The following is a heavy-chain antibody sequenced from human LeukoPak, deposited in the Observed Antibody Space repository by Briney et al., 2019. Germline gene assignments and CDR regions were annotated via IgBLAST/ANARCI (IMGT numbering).Heavy chain of an antibody. V-gene: IGHV3-23*01. CDR1: GFTLSSYA. D-gene: IGHD3-16*02. CDR2: ISNSGNSV. Sequence: GGSLRLSCAASGFTLSSYAMSWVRQAPGKGLEWVSVISNSGNSVYYADSVKGRFSISRDNPKNTLYLQMSSLRAEDTAVYYCAKGAYLGDLSLGDYWGQGTLVTVSS. J-gene: IGHJ4*02. CDR3: AKGAYLGDLSLGDY.